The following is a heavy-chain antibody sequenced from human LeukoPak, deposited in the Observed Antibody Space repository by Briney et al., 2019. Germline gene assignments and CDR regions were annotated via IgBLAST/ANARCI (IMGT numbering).Heavy chain of an antibody. Sequence: PSETLSLTCTVSGYSISSGYYWGWIRPPPGKGLEWIGSIYHSGSTYYNPSLKSRVTISVDTSKNQFSLKLSSVTAADTAVYYCARVFDDSSGHIWGQGTMVTVSS. J-gene: IGHJ3*02. CDR1: GYSISSGYY. CDR2: IYHSGST. D-gene: IGHD3-22*01. V-gene: IGHV4-38-2*02. CDR3: ARVFDDSSGHI.